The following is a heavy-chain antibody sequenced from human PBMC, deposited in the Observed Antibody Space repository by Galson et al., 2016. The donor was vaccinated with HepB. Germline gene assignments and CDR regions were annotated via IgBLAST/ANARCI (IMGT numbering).Heavy chain of an antibody. V-gene: IGHV3-23*01. CDR2: ISDSDGST. Sequence: SLRLSCAASGFTLSNYVMSWVRQAPGKGLEWVSGISDSDGSTNYADSVKGRFTISRDNSKNTLYLQMNSLRAEDTAVYYCAKDGSSSLRFFDLGRRKNYGMEVWGQGTTVTVSS. CDR3: AKDGSSSLRFFDLGRRKNYGMEV. J-gene: IGHJ6*02. D-gene: IGHD3-9*01. CDR1: GFTLSNYV.